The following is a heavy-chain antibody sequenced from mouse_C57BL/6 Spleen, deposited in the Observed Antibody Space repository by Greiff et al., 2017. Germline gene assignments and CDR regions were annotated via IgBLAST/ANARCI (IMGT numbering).Heavy chain of an antibody. V-gene: IGHV5-17*01. Sequence: EVKLVESGGGLVKPGGSLKLSCAASGFTFSDYGMHWVRQAPEKGLEWVAYISSGSSTIYYADTVKGRFTISRDNAKNTLFLQMTGLRAEDTAMYYCARGRGSSSYAMDYWGQGTSVTVSS. CDR1: GFTFSDYG. J-gene: IGHJ4*01. CDR2: ISSGSSTI. D-gene: IGHD1-1*01. CDR3: ARGRGSSSYAMDY.